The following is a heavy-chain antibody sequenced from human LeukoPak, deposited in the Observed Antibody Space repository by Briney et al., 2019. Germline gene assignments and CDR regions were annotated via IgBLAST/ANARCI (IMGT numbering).Heavy chain of an antibody. CDR3: AKDKTIAAFRGMDY. V-gene: IGHV3-23*01. CDR2: ISGSGSST. Sequence: GGSLRLSCAASGFTFSNYAMSWVRQAPGKGLEWVSTISGSGSSTYYADSVRGRFTISRDNSKNTLYLQINSLRAEEDTAVYYCAKDKTIAAFRGMDYWGQGTPVTVYS. J-gene: IGHJ4*02. D-gene: IGHD6-6*01. CDR1: GFTFSNYA.